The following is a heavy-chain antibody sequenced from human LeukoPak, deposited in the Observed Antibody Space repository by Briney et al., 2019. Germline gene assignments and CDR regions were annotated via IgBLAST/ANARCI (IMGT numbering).Heavy chain of an antibody. Sequence: GGSLRLSCAASGFTFSSYAMSWVRQAPGKGLEWVSAISGSGGSTYYADSVKGRFTISRDNSKNTLYLQMNSLRAEDTAVYYCAKDLGVSSGSLDAFDIWGQGTMVTVSS. J-gene: IGHJ3*02. CDR3: AKDLGVSSGSLDAFDI. V-gene: IGHV3-23*01. CDR1: GFTFSSYA. CDR2: ISGSGGST. D-gene: IGHD1-26*01.